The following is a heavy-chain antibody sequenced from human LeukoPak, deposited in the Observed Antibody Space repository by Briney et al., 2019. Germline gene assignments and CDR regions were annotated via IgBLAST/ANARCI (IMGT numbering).Heavy chain of an antibody. CDR1: GFTFSSYA. CDR2: ISYDGSNK. J-gene: IGHJ4*02. D-gene: IGHD5-12*01. V-gene: IGHV3-30-3*01. Sequence: GGSLRLSCAASGFTFSSYAMHWVRRAPGKGLEWVAVISYDGSNKYYADSVKGRFTISRDNSKNTLYLQMNSLRAEDTAVYYCARDGGYDWGQGTLVTVSS. CDR3: ARDGGYD.